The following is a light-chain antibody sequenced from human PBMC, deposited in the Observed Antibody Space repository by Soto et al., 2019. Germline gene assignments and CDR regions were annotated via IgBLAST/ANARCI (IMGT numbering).Light chain of an antibody. Sequence: QSALTQPASVSGSPGQSITISCTGTSSDVGGYNYVSWYQQHPGKAPKLMIYDVSNRPSGVSNRFSGSKSANTASLTISGLQAEDEADYYCSSYPGSSTHVVFGGGTKLTVL. CDR2: DVS. CDR3: SSYPGSSTHVV. J-gene: IGLJ2*01. V-gene: IGLV2-14*01. CDR1: SSDVGGYNY.